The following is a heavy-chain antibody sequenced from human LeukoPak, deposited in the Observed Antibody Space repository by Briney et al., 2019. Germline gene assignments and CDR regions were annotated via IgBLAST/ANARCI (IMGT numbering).Heavy chain of an antibody. CDR2: MNPNSGNT. J-gene: IGHJ3*02. Sequence: ASVKVSCKASGYTFTSYDINWVRQATGQGLEWMGWMNPNSGNTGYAQKFQGRVTMTRNTSISTAYMELSSLRSEDTAVYYCATENFDYGDYRSAFDIWGQGTMVTVSS. CDR1: GYTFTSYD. CDR3: ATENFDYGDYRSAFDI. V-gene: IGHV1-8*01. D-gene: IGHD4-17*01.